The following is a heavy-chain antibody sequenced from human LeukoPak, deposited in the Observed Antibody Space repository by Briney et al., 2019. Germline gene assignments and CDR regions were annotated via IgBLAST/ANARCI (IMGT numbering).Heavy chain of an antibody. V-gene: IGHV4-34*01. J-gene: IGHJ6*03. CDR1: GGSFSGYY. D-gene: IGHD3-9*01. CDR3: ARDRRLISDILTGYYRTEYYCYMDV. Sequence: TSETLSLTCAVYGGSFSGYYWSWIRQPPGKGLEWIGEINHSGSTNYNPSLKSRVTISVDTSKNQFSLKLTSVTAADTAVYYCARDRRLISDILTGYYRTEYYCYMDVWGKGTTVTISS. CDR2: INHSGST.